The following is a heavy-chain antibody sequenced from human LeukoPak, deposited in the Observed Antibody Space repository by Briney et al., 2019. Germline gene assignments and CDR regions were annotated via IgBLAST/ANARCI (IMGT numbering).Heavy chain of an antibody. CDR3: ARRVDGYNLD. V-gene: IGHV5-51*01. D-gene: IGHD5-24*01. CDR2: IYPGDSDT. Sequence: GGALQISCKGSGYHFTSYWIGGVRQMPGKGLEWMGIIYPGDSDTRYSPSFQGQVTISADKSISTAYLQWSSLKASDTAMYYCARRVDGYNLDWGQGTLVTVSS. J-gene: IGHJ4*02. CDR1: GYHFTSYW.